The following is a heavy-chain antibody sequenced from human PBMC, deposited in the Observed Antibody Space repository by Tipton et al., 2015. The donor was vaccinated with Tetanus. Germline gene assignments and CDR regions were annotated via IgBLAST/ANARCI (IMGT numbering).Heavy chain of an antibody. Sequence: TLSLTCTVYGGSVSGYYWTWIRQPPGKGLEWIGEVTHDETTNFNSFLKSRASIALDTSKNQFSLKLTSVTAADTAVYYCARGPRYNYWGQGMLVTVSS. V-gene: IGHV4-34*01. J-gene: IGHJ4*02. D-gene: IGHD5-12*01. CDR1: GGSVSGYY. CDR2: VTHDETT. CDR3: ARGPRYNY.